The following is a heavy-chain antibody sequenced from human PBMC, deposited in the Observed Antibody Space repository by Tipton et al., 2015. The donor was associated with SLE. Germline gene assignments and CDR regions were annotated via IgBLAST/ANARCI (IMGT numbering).Heavy chain of an antibody. J-gene: IGHJ5*02. D-gene: IGHD4-11*01. Sequence: LGLTCAVYGGSFSGYYWSWIRQPPGKGLEWIGSIYHSGTAYYNPSLKSRVTISVDTSKNQISLKLSSVTAADTAVYYCARYPESNYHWFGPWGQGALVTVSS. CDR2: IYHSGTA. V-gene: IGHV4-34*01. CDR3: ARYPESNYHWFGP. CDR1: GGSFSGYY.